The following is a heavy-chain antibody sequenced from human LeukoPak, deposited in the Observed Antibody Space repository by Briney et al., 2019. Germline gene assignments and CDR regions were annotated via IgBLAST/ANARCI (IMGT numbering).Heavy chain of an antibody. CDR2: ISGSGGST. CDR1: GFTFSSYA. V-gene: IGHV3-23*01. D-gene: IGHD3-22*01. J-gene: IGHJ4*02. Sequence: GGSLRLSCAASGFTFSSYAMSWVRQAPGKGLEWVLAISGSGGSTYYADSVKGRFTISRDNSKNTLYLQMNSLRAEDTAVYYCAKDLGGYPNAYWGQGTLVNVSS. CDR3: AKDLGGYPNAY.